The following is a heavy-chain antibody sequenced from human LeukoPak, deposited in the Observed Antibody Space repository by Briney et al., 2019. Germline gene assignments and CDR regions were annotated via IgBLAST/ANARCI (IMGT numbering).Heavy chain of an antibody. D-gene: IGHD5-18*01. CDR2: IRYDGSNK. Sequence: GGSLRLSCAASGFTFSSYGMHWVRQAPGKGLEWVAFIRYDGSNKYYADSVKGRFTISRDNSKNTLYLQMNSLRAEDTAVYYCEKERVTVLVTIDYWGQGTLVTVSS. J-gene: IGHJ4*02. V-gene: IGHV3-30*02. CDR3: EKERVTVLVTIDY. CDR1: GFTFSSYG.